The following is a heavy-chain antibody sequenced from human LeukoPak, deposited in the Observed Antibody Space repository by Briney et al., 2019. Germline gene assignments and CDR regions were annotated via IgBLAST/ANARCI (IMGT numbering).Heavy chain of an antibody. J-gene: IGHJ4*02. Sequence: PGGSLRLSCVASGFTFTRSAMHWVRQAPGKGLEWVAFIQYEGDNKYYADSVKGRFTISRDDSQTTLYLQMNSLTVEDTAVYYCAKRWDSTWSYFDLWGQGTLVTVSS. D-gene: IGHD1-26*01. CDR1: GFTFTRSA. CDR2: IQYEGDNK. CDR3: AKRWDSTWSYFDL. V-gene: IGHV3-30*02.